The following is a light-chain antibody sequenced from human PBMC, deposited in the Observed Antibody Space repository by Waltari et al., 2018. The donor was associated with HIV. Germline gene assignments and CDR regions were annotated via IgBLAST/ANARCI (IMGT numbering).Light chain of an antibody. Sequence: EIVMTQSPATLSVSPGERATLSCRASQSVSSNLAWYQQKPGQAPRLLIYGASSWATGIPARFSGSGSGTEFTLTISSLQSEDFAVYYCQQYNKWPGTFGQGTKVEIK. J-gene: IGKJ1*01. CDR3: QQYNKWPGT. CDR2: GAS. V-gene: IGKV3-15*01. CDR1: QSVSSN.